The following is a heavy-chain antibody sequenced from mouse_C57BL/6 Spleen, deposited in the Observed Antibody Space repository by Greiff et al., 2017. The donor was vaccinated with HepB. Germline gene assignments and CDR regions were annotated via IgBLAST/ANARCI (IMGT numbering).Heavy chain of an antibody. J-gene: IGHJ1*01. V-gene: IGHV1-69*01. CDR3: ARWGTTWYFDV. Sequence: QVQLQQPGAELVMPGASVKLSCKASGYTFTSYWMHWVKQRPGQGLEWIGEIDPSDSYTNYNQKFKGKSTLTVDKSSSTAYMQLSSLTSEDSAVYYCARWGTTWYFDVWGPGTTVTVSS. D-gene: IGHD1-1*01. CDR2: IDPSDSYT. CDR1: GYTFTSYW.